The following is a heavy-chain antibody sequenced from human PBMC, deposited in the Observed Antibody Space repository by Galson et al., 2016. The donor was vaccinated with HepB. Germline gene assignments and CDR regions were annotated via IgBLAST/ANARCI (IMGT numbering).Heavy chain of an antibody. CDR1: GDNS. V-gene: IGHV4-30-2*01. D-gene: IGHD4-17*01. Sequence: GDNSWSWIRQPPGKGLEWIGYIYDSGSTFYNPSLRGRVTISVDRSNNQFSLKLTSVTAADTAVYYCAREGGFGDPYYFDYWGQGTLVTVSS. CDR2: IYDSGST. CDR3: AREGGFGDPYYFDY. J-gene: IGHJ4*02.